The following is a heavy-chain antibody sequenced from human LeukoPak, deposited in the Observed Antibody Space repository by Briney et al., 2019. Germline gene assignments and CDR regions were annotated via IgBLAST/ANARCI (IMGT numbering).Heavy chain of an antibody. D-gene: IGHD3-9*01. J-gene: IGHJ2*01. CDR2: IYYSGST. CDR1: SGSMNNHY. CDR3: ARYILTVTGYWYFDL. V-gene: IGHV4-59*08. Sequence: PAETLSLTCTVSSGSMNNHYWSWIRQPPGKGLEWVGYIYYSGSTNYNPSLKSRVTISVDTSKNQFSLSPDSVTAADTAVYFCARYILTVTGYWYFDLWGRGTLVTVSS.